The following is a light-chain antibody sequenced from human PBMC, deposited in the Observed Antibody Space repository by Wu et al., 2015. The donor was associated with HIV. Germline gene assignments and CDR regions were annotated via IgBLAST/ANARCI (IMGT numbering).Light chain of an antibody. J-gene: IGKJ4*01. Sequence: DIQMTQSPSSLSTSVGDRVIITCRASQRISNKLNWYQQKPGKAPNLLIYDASNLKSGVPARFSGSGSGTEFILTISSLQPEDFATYYCQQSYSTPLTFGGGTKVEI. CDR2: DAS. CDR1: QRISNK. V-gene: IGKV1-39*01. CDR3: QQSYSTPLT.